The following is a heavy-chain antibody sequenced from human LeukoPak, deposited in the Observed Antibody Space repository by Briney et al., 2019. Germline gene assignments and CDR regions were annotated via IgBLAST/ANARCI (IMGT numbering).Heavy chain of an antibody. CDR2: IYYSGST. CDR3: ASSDYGDYVGWFDP. CDR1: GGSISSSSYY. D-gene: IGHD4-17*01. J-gene: IGHJ5*02. Sequence: PSETLSLTCTVSGGSISSSSYYWGWIRQPPGKGLEWIGSIYYSGSTYYNPSLKSRVTISVDTSRNQFSLKLSSVTAADTAVYYCASSDYGDYVGWFDPRGQGTLVTVSS. V-gene: IGHV4-39*07.